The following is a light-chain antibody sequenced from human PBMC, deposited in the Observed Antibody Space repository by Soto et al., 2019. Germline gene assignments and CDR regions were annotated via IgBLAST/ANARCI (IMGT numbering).Light chain of an antibody. CDR3: QVWDGSSDPVV. J-gene: IGLJ2*01. CDR1: NIGGRN. CDR2: DDS. V-gene: IGLV3-21*02. Sequence: SSELTQPPSVSVAPGQTASIACGGNNIGGRNVHWYQQKPGQAPVLVVYDDSDRPSGIPERISGSKSGNTAALTISRVEAGDEADYYCQVWDGSSDPVVFGGGTKVTVL.